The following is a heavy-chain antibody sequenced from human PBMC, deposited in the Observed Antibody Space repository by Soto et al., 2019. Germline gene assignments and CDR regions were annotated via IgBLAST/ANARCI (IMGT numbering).Heavy chain of an antibody. CDR2: IFDSGTT. CDR3: ARDYSGYSLCDS. V-gene: IGHV4-31*03. D-gene: IGHD3-22*01. Sequence: QVQLQESGPGLVQPSQTLSLTCTVSGGSIGSGAYYWSWIRLHPGEGLEWIGYIFDSGTTYYNPSLKSRATISVDTSKNQVSLKLGSVPAADTAVYDCARDYSGYSLCDSWGQGILVTVSS. CDR1: GGSIGSGAYY. J-gene: IGHJ4*02.